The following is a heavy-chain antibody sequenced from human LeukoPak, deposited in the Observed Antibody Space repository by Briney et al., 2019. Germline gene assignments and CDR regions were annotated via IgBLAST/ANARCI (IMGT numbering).Heavy chain of an antibody. CDR3: ARPSECGGDCYGAFDI. D-gene: IGHD2-21*01. V-gene: IGHV5-51*01. J-gene: IGHJ3*02. CDR1: GYSFTSYW. Sequence: GESLKISCKGSGYSFTSYWIGWVRQMPGKGLEWMGIIYPGDSDTRYSPSFQGQVTISADKSISTAYLQWSSLKASDTAMYYCARPSECGGDCYGAFDIWGQGTMVTVSS. CDR2: IYPGDSDT.